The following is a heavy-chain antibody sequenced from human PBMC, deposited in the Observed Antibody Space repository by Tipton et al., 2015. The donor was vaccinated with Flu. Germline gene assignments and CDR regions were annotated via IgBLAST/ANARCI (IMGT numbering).Heavy chain of an antibody. D-gene: IGHD2-21*02. J-gene: IGHJ6*02. CDR2: IIPMFGTA. Sequence: QLVQSGAEVKKPGSSVKVSCKASGDTFSNYAINWVRQAPGQGLEWMGGIIPMFGTASYAQKFQARVTITADKSTSTAYMELSSLRSEDTAVYYCARVLVVVTARGGMDVWGQGTTVTVS. CDR1: GDTFSNYA. CDR3: ARVLVVVTARGGMDV. V-gene: IGHV1-69*06.